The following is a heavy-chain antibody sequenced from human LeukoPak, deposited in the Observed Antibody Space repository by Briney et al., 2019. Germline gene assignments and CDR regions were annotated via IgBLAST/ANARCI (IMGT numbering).Heavy chain of an antibody. D-gene: IGHD5/OR15-5a*01. CDR3: ARQRSSTAAPPYGLDV. Sequence: SETLSLTCTVSGGSISSSIYYWGWIRQPPGKGLEWIGSFFYTGSTFYNTTLKSRVTISVDTSKNQFSLKLSSVTAADAAVYCCARQRSSTAAPPYGLDVWGQGTTVTVSS. V-gene: IGHV4-39*01. CDR1: GGSISSSIYY. J-gene: IGHJ6*02. CDR2: FFYTGST.